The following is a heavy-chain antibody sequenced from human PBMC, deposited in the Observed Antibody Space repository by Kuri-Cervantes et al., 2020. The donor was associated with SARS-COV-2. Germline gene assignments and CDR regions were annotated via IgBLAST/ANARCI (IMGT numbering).Heavy chain of an antibody. CDR3: ARDLVVSSGWDYHMDV. J-gene: IGHJ6*03. CDR1: GFTFSSYA. Sequence: GESLKISCAASGFTFSSYAMHWVRQAPGKGLEWVAVISYDGSNKYYADSVKGRFTISRDNSKNTLYLQMNSLRAEDTAVYYCARDLVVSSGWDYHMDVWGKGTTVTVSS. CDR2: ISYDGSNK. V-gene: IGHV3-30*04. D-gene: IGHD6-19*01.